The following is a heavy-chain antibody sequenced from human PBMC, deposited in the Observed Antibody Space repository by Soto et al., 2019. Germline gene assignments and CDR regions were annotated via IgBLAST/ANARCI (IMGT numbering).Heavy chain of an antibody. V-gene: IGHV1-3*01. D-gene: IGHD6-13*01. J-gene: IGHJ1*01. CDR3: ARVVAAAGPQY. Sequence: ASVKVSCKASGYTFSTYAMHWVRQAPGQRLEWMGWINAGNGNTKYSQKFQGRVTITRDTSASTAYMELRSLRSDDTAVYYCARVVAAAGPQYWGQGTLVTVSS. CDR2: INAGNGNT. CDR1: GYTFSTYA.